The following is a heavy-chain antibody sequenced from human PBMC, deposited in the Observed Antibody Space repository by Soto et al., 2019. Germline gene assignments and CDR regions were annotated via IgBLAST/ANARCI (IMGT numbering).Heavy chain of an antibody. D-gene: IGHD6-19*01. CDR3: ARVPLAVAGTGDY. Sequence: QVQLVQSGAEVKKPGSSVKVSCKASGGTFSSYTISWVRQAPGQGLEWMGRIIPILGIANYAQKFQGRVTITADKTTSTAYMELSSLRSEDTAVYYCARVPLAVAGTGDYWGQGTLVTVSS. J-gene: IGHJ4*02. CDR1: GGTFSSYT. CDR2: IIPILGIA. V-gene: IGHV1-69*02.